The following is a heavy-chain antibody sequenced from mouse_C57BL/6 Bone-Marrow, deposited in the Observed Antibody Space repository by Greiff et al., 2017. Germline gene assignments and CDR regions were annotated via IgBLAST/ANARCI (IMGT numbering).Heavy chain of an antibody. Sequence: EVQLQQSGPVLVKPGASVKMSCKASGYTFTDYYMNWVKQSHGKSLEWIGVINPYNGGTSYNQKVKGKATLTVDKSSSTAYMELNSLTSEDSAVYYWARSRGWGWYLYYFDYWGQGTTRTVSS. V-gene: IGHV1-19*01. CDR1: GYTFTDYY. D-gene: IGHD2-1*01. J-gene: IGHJ2*01. CDR3: ARSRGWGWYLYYFDY. CDR2: INPYNGGT.